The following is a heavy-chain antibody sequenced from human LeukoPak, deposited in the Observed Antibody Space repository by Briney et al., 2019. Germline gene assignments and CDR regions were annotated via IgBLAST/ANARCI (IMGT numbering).Heavy chain of an antibody. CDR3: ASDYGSGSYLDY. CDR2: ISYDGSNK. D-gene: IGHD3-10*01. J-gene: IGHJ4*02. Sequence: GGSLRLSCAASGFTFSYYTMHWVRQAPGKGLEWVAVISYDGSNKYYADSVKGRFTISRDNSKNTLYLQMNSLRAEDTAVYYCASDYGSGSYLDYWGQGTLVTVSS. V-gene: IGHV3-30-3*01. CDR1: GFTFSYYT.